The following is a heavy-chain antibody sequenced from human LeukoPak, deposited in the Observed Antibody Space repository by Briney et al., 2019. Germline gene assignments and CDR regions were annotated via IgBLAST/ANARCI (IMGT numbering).Heavy chain of an antibody. CDR1: GGTFSSYA. V-gene: IGHV1-69*13. CDR2: IIPIFGTA. J-gene: IGHJ5*02. Sequence: ASVKVSCKASGGTFSSYAISWVRQAPGQGLEWMGGIIPIFGTANYAQKFQGRVTITADESTSTAYMELSSLRSEDTAVYYCARGRCSGGSCYSGTYNWFDPWGQGTLVTVSS. D-gene: IGHD2-15*01. CDR3: ARGRCSGGSCYSGTYNWFDP.